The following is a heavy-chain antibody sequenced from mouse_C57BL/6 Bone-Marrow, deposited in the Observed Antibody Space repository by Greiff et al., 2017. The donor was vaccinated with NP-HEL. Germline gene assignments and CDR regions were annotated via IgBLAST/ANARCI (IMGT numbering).Heavy chain of an antibody. Sequence: EVQLQQSGPELVKPGASVKISCKASGYTFTDYYMNWVKQSHGKSLEWIGDINPNNGGTSYNQKFKGKATLTVDKYSSTTYMELRSLTSEDSAVYYCARDDGYYVDYWGQGTTLTVSS. J-gene: IGHJ2*01. CDR1: GYTFTDYY. D-gene: IGHD2-3*01. CDR3: ARDDGYYVDY. V-gene: IGHV1-26*01. CDR2: INPNNGGT.